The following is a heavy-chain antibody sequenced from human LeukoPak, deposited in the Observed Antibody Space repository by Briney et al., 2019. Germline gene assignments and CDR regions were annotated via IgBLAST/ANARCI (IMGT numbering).Heavy chain of an antibody. V-gene: IGHV1-8*01. D-gene: IGHD3-3*01. CDR1: GYSFTSYD. CDR3: ARSRSLEHRRPRGNWFDP. CDR2: MNPNSGNT. J-gene: IGHJ5*02. Sequence: GASVKVSCKASGYSFTSYDINWVRQATGQGLEWMGWMNPNSGNTGYAQKFQGRVTMTRNTSISTAYMELSSLRSEDTAVYYCARSRSLEHRRPRGNWFDPWGQGTLVTVSS.